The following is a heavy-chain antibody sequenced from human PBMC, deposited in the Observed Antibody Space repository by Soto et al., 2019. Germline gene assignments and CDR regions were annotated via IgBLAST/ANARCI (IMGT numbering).Heavy chain of an antibody. J-gene: IGHJ3*02. Sequence: QVQLQQWGAGLLKPSETLSLTCAVYGGFVSSGSYYWSWIRQPPGKGLEWIGEMSHSGGTHFNPSLKIRVTISVDTSKNQFSLNMSSVTAADTALYYCARVERGTATTVVDAFDIWGPGTMVTVSS. CDR1: GGFVSSGSYY. CDR3: ARVERGTATTVVDAFDI. V-gene: IGHV4-34*01. CDR2: MSHSGGT. D-gene: IGHD1-1*01.